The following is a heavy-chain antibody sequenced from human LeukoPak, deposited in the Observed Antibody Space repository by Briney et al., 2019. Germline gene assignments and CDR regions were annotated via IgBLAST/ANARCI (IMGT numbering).Heavy chain of an antibody. V-gene: IGHV1-18*01. J-gene: IGHJ3*01. Sequence: GASVKVSCKASGYTFSSYGFSWVRQAPGQGLEWMGWVNVYNGDTNYAQKFQGRVIMTSDASTSTGYMELTSLRSDDTAIYYCARDVSRIRITMLRGGSAFDVWGQGTLVTVSS. CDR1: GYTFSSYG. CDR2: VNVYNGDT. D-gene: IGHD3-10*01. CDR3: ARDVSRIRITMLRGGSAFDV.